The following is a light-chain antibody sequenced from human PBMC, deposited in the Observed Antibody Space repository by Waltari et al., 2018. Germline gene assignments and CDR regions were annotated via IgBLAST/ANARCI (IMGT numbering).Light chain of an antibody. Sequence: EIDMTQSPATLSLSPGERATLSCRASESIARNLAWYQQKAGQPPRLLIYDASTRAMGVPVRFTGSGSGTEFTLTISSLQSEDFAVNHCHQYNNWPLYTFGQGTRLEIK. CDR1: ESIARN. J-gene: IGKJ2*01. V-gene: IGKV3-15*01. CDR2: DAS. CDR3: HQYNNWPLYT.